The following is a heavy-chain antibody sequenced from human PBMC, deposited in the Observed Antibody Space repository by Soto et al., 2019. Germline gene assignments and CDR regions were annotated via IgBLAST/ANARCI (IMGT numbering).Heavy chain of an antibody. D-gene: IGHD3-9*01. V-gene: IGHV3-66*01. CDR1: GFTVSSNY. CDR3: ASISSFDWLSAYYFDY. Sequence: GGSLRLSCAASGFTVSSNYMSWVRQAPGKGLEWVSVIYSGGSTYYADSVKGRFTISRDNSKNTLYLQMNSLRAEDTAVYYCASISSFDWLSAYYFDYWGQGTLVTVSS. J-gene: IGHJ4*02. CDR2: IYSGGST.